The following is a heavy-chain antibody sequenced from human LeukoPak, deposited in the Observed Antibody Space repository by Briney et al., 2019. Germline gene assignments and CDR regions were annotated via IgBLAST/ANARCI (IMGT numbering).Heavy chain of an antibody. Sequence: GGSLRLSCAASAFTFSSYAMSWVRQAPGRGPEWVSAISDSGGRTYYADSVKGRFTISRDNSKNTLYLQMNSLRAEDAAVYYCAKDRMVYAIWSQGTLVTVSS. V-gene: IGHV3-23*01. D-gene: IGHD2-8*01. CDR1: AFTFSSYA. CDR3: AKDRMVYAI. J-gene: IGHJ4*02. CDR2: ISDSGGRT.